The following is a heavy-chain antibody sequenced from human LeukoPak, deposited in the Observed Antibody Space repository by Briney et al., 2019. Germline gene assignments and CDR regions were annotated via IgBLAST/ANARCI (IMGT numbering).Heavy chain of an antibody. CDR2: IYPGGST. CDR1: GFTVSDND. D-gene: IGHD2-2*01. V-gene: IGHV3-53*01. J-gene: IGHJ4*02. Sequence: GGSLRLSCAASGFTVSDNDMNWVRQAPRKGLEWVSLIYPGGSTHYADSVKGRFTISRDNSKNTVYLQMHNLRAEDTAVYFCASRPVADRVWGQGTLVTASS. CDR3: ASRPVADRV.